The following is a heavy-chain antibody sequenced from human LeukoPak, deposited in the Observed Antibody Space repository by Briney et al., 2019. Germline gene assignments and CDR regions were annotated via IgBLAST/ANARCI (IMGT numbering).Heavy chain of an antibody. D-gene: IGHD3-9*01. CDR3: ARHQYDILTGYYNWFDP. J-gene: IGHJ5*02. CDR2: IYYSGST. V-gene: IGHV4-39*01. Sequence: SETLSLTCTVSGGSISSSGYYWGWIRQPPGKGLGWIGSIYYSGSTYYNPSLNSRVTISVDTSKNQFPLKLSSMTAADTAVYYCARHQYDILTGYYNWFDPWGQGTLVTVSS. CDR1: GGSISSSGYY.